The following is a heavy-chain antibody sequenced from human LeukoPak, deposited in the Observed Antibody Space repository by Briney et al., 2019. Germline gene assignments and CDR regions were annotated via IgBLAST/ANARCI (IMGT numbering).Heavy chain of an antibody. CDR3: AKDPLFTIAFDI. Sequence: AGGSLRLSCAASGFTVSSNYMSWVRQAPGKGLEWVSTISGNDGSTYYADSVKGRFTISRDNSKNTLYLQMNSLRAEDTAIYYCAKDPLFTIAFDIWGQGTMVTVSS. CDR2: ISGNDGST. V-gene: IGHV3-23*01. J-gene: IGHJ3*02. CDR1: GFTVSSNY. D-gene: IGHD3-10*01.